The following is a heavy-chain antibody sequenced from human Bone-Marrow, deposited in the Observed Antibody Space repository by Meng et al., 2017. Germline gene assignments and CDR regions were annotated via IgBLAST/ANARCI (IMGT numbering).Heavy chain of an antibody. V-gene: IGHV4-31*03. J-gene: IGHJ2*01. CDR1: GGSISSGNHY. D-gene: IGHD4-17*01. CDR2: IYYSGST. Sequence: QWRLQEPGPGPVKPSQTLSLTCTVSGGSISSGNHYWSWIRQHPGKGLEYIGYIYYSGSTYYNPSLKSRVIISVDTSKNQFSLRLNSVTAADTAVYYCASLYGDSSVWYLDLWGRGTLVTVSS. CDR3: ASLYGDSSVWYLDL.